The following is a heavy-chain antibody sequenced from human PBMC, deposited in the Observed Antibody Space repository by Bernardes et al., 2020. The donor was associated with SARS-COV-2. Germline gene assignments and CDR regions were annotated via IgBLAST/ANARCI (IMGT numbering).Heavy chain of an antibody. Sequence: SVKVSCKASGGTFSSYAISWVRQAPGQGLEWMGGIIPIFGTANYAQKFQGRVTITADKSTSTAYMELSSLRSEDTAVYYCASPAERSGYYYNFDYWGQGTLVTVSS. J-gene: IGHJ4*02. D-gene: IGHD3-22*01. CDR1: GGTFSSYA. CDR3: ASPAERSGYYYNFDY. V-gene: IGHV1-69*06. CDR2: IIPIFGTA.